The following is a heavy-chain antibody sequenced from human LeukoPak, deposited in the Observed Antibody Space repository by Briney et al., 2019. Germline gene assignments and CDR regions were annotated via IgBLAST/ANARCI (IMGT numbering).Heavy chain of an antibody. Sequence: SETLSLTCTVSGDSIGRYFWSWLRQSRTKGVEWLGYMHFSGATNYNPSLKSRVTISVDTSKKEFSLKLTSVTAADTAVYFCARDTGDYPYYFDYWGQGILVTVSS. D-gene: IGHD3-9*01. CDR2: MHFSGAT. V-gene: IGHV4-59*01. J-gene: IGHJ4*02. CDR3: ARDTGDYPYYFDY. CDR1: GDSIGRYF.